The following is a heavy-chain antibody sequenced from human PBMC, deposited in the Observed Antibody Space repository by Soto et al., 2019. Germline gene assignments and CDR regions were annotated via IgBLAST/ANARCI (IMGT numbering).Heavy chain of an antibody. D-gene: IGHD6-19*01. J-gene: IGHJ4*02. CDR2: IYYSGST. CDR3: ARAGDSSGPVALGY. CDR1: GGSISSSSYY. V-gene: IGHV4-39*07. Sequence: SETLSLTCTVSGGSISSSSYYWGWIRQPPGKGLEWIGSIYYSGSTYYNPSLKSRVTISVDRSKNQFSLKLSSVTAADTAVYYCARAGDSSGPVALGYWGQGTLVTVSS.